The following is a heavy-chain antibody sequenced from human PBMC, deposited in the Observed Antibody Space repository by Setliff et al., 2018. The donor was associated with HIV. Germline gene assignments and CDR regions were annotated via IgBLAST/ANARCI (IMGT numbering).Heavy chain of an antibody. V-gene: IGHV4-39*07. CDR2: IYYSGST. CDR1: GGSLSSSSYY. J-gene: IGHJ4*02. CDR3: ARGRPDYYGSGSYYPFDY. D-gene: IGHD3-10*01. Sequence: TLSLTCTVSGGSLSSSSYYWGWIRQPPGKGLEWIGSIYYSGSTYYNPSLKSRVTISVDTSKNQFSLKLNSVTAADTAVYYCARGRPDYYGSGSYYPFDYWGQGTLVTVSS.